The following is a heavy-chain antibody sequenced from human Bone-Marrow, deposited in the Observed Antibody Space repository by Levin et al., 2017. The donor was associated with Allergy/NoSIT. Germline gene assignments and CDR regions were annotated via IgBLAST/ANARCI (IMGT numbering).Heavy chain of an antibody. D-gene: IGHD3-3*01. CDR2: INPNSGGT. CDR1: GYTFTGYY. V-gene: IGHV1-2*02. CDR3: ARDLGRGYYFVGEDY. J-gene: IGHJ4*02. Sequence: ASVKVSCKASGYTFTGYYMHWVRQAPGQGLEWMGWINPNSGGTNYAQKFQGRVTMTRDTSISTAYMELRRLRSDDTAVYYCARDLGRGYYFVGEDYWGQGTLVTVSS.